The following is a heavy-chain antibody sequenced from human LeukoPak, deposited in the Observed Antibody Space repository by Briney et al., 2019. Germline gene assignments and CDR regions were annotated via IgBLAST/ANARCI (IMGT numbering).Heavy chain of an antibody. D-gene: IGHD2-2*01. Sequence: GGSLRLSCAASGXTVSSNYVSWVRQAPGKGLEWVSVIYSGDNTDYADSVKGRFTISRDNSKNTLYLQMNSLRAEDTGVYYCARDWGYCSSTSCHVFDYWGQGNLVTVSS. CDR3: ARDWGYCSSTSCHVFDY. CDR1: GXTVSSNY. V-gene: IGHV3-53*01. J-gene: IGHJ4*02. CDR2: IYSGDNT.